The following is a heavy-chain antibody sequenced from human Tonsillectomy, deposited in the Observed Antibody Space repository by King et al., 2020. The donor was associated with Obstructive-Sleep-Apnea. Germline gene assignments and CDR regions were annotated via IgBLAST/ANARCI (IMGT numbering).Heavy chain of an antibody. V-gene: IGHV3-23*04. J-gene: IGHJ4*02. CDR3: AKPYATGNFSSYFDY. Sequence: VQLVESGGGLVQPGGSLRLSCAASQFTFSDHPMIWVRQAPGKGLEWVSAISGSGHATYYADSVKGRFTISRDNSQNTLFLQMSSLRAADTAMYYCAKPYATGNFSSYFDYWGQGSLVTVSS. D-gene: IGHD1-1*01. CDR2: ISGSGHAT. CDR1: QFTFSDHP.